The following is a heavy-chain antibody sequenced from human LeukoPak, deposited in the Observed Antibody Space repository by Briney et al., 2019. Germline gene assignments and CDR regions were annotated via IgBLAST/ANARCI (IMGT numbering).Heavy chain of an antibody. CDR2: IRSDGST. D-gene: IGHD1-26*01. CDR3: AREMYSGMYNDAFDI. CDR1: GFTFRSYW. J-gene: IGHJ3*02. Sequence: GGSLRLSCAASGFTFRSYWMRWVRQAPGKGLEWVSVIRSDGSTNHADSVKGRFTISRDNSKNTLYLQMNNLRAEDTAMYYCAREMYSGMYNDAFDIWGQGTKVTVSS. V-gene: IGHV3-53*01.